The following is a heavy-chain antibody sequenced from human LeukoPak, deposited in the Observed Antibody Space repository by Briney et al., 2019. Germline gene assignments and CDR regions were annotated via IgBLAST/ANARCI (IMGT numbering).Heavy chain of an antibody. CDR1: GFTFSCYA. Sequence: GGSLRLSCAASGFTFSCYAMSWVRQAPGKGLEWVSAISGSGVSTYHADSVKGRFTFSRDNSKNTLSLQMNSLRAEDTAVYYCAKASGSSTTNWFDPWGQGTLVTVSS. CDR2: ISGSGVST. CDR3: AKASGSSTTNWFDP. J-gene: IGHJ5*02. V-gene: IGHV3-23*01. D-gene: IGHD1-26*01.